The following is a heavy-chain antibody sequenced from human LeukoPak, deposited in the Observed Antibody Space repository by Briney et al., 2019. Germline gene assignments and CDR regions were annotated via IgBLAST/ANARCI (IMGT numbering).Heavy chain of an antibody. J-gene: IGHJ3*02. CDR1: GYTFTGYY. CDR3: ATLSAPTSGSYYFDAFDI. CDR2: INPNSGGT. Sequence: GASVKVSCKASGYTFTGYYMHWVRQAPGQGLEWMGWINPNSGGTNYAQKFQGRVTMTRDTSISTAYMELSRLRSDDTAVYYCATLSAPTSGSYYFDAFDIWGQGTMVTVSS. V-gene: IGHV1-2*02. D-gene: IGHD1-26*01.